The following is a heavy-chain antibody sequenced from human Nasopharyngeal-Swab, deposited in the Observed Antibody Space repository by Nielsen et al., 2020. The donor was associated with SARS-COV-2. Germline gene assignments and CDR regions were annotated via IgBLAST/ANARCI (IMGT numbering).Heavy chain of an antibody. CDR2: ITVSGDAT. D-gene: IGHD7-27*01. J-gene: IGHJ4*02. CDR3: APDPNWGLGY. V-gene: IGHV3-23*01. Sequence: GESLKISCAASGFTFNSYVMIWVRQAPGEGPEWVSYITVSGDATNYAESVKGRFTISRDNSKNLLYLQRNSLRVEDTATYYCAPDPNWGLGYWGRGTLVTVSS. CDR1: GFTFNSYV.